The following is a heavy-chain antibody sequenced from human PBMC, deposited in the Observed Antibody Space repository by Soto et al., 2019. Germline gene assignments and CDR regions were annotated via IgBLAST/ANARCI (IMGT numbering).Heavy chain of an antibody. J-gene: IGHJ3*02. CDR3: ARVVSMIVVAGEGAFDI. CDR1: GYTFTGYY. V-gene: IGHV1-2*02. CDR2: INPNSGGT. D-gene: IGHD3-22*01. Sequence: ASVKVSCKASGYTFTGYYMHWVRQAPGQGLEWMGWINPNSGGTNYAQKFQGRVTMTRDTSISTAYMELSRLRSDDTAVYYCARVVSMIVVAGEGAFDIWGQGTMVTVSS.